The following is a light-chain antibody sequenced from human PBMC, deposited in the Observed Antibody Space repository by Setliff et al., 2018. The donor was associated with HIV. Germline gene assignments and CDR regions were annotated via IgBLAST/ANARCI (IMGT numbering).Light chain of an antibody. CDR3: CSYAGTYV. Sequence: QSGLTQPASVSGSPGQSITISCTGTISDVETYNLVSWYQLHPGKAPKLIIYEVTKRPSGVPNHFSGSKSGNTASLTISGLQAEDEADYYCCSYAGTYVFGTGTKVTVL. CDR2: EVT. J-gene: IGLJ1*01. CDR1: ISDVETYNL. V-gene: IGLV2-23*02.